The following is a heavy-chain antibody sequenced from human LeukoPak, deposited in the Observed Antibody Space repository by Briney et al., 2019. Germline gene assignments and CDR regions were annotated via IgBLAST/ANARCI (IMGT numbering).Heavy chain of an antibody. V-gene: IGHV1-69*04. CDR2: IIPILGIA. CDR3: ARGITGTRGGYYFDY. J-gene: IGHJ4*02. Sequence: WASVKVSCKASGGTFSSYAISWVRQAPGQGLEWMGRIIPILGIANYAQKFQGRVTITADKSTSTAYMELSSLRSEDTAVYYCARGITGTRGGYYFDYWGQGTLVTVSS. CDR1: GGTFSSYA. D-gene: IGHD1-20*01.